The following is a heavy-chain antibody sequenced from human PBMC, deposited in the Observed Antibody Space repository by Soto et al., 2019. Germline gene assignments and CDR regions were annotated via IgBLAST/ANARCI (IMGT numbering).Heavy chain of an antibody. J-gene: IGHJ6*02. V-gene: IGHV1-69*01. CDR3: ARDYYDSSGYLYYYYGMDV. CDR1: GGTFSSYA. Sequence: QVQLVQSGAEVKKPGSSVKVSCKASGGTFSSYAISWVRQAPGQGLEWMGGIIPIFGTANYAQKFQGRVTITADESTSTAYMELSSLRSEDTAVYYCARDYYDSSGYLYYYYGMDVWGQGTTVTVS. D-gene: IGHD3-22*01. CDR2: IIPIFGTA.